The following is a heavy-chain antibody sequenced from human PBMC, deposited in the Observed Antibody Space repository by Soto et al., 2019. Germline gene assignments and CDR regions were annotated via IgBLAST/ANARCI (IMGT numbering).Heavy chain of an antibody. V-gene: IGHV1-18*04. Sequence: GASVKVSCKASGYTFTTYGISWVRQAPGQGLEWMGWISAYNGNTNYAQKLQGRVTMTTDTSTSTAYMELRSLRSDDTAVYYCAAIPGIAVAGESYYYGMDVWGQGTTVTFS. CDR3: AAIPGIAVAGESYYYGMDV. J-gene: IGHJ6*02. D-gene: IGHD6-19*01. CDR1: GYTFTTYG. CDR2: ISAYNGNT.